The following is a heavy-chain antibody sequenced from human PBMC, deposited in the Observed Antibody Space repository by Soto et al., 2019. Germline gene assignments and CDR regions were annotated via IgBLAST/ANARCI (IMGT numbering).Heavy chain of an antibody. CDR3: ARDSRYYDILTGYYRRFDP. CDR1: GYTFTGYY. Sequence: QVQLVQSGAEVKKPGASVKVSCKASGYTFTGYYMHWVRQAPGQGLEWMGWINPNSGGTNYAQKFQGRVTMTRDTSISKAYMELSRLRADDTAVYYCARDSRYYDILTGYYRRFDPWGQGTLVTVSS. V-gene: IGHV1-2*02. CDR2: INPNSGGT. J-gene: IGHJ5*02. D-gene: IGHD3-9*01.